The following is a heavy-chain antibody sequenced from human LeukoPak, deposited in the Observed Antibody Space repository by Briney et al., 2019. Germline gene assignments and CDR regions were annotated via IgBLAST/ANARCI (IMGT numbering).Heavy chain of an antibody. CDR1: GFTFSCSA. V-gene: IGHV3-73*01. CDR2: IDKKDNFYAT. D-gene: IGHD1-26*01. CDR3: TRDSGTYNWLDP. J-gene: IGHJ5*02. Sequence: PGGSLRLSCAAPGFTFSCSAIHWVRHSSGKGLECVGPIDKKDNFYATTSAASVTGRFTISRDDSKNTAYLQMNSLKTEDTALYYCTRDSGTYNWLDPWGQGTLVTVSS.